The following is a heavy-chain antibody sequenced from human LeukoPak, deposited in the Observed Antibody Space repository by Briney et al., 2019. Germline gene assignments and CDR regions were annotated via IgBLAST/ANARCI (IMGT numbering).Heavy chain of an antibody. V-gene: IGHV3-11*04. J-gene: IGHJ4*02. CDR3: ARSLIVASEDY. D-gene: IGHD3-22*01. CDR1: GFSFDSFY. Sequence: PGGSLRLSCAASGFSFDSFYMGWIRQVPGKGLDYIALISASGAVPYYAESVKGRFTISRDNAKNSVSLQMNSLSADDTAVYYCARSLIVASEDYWGQGTLVTVSS. CDR2: ISASGAVP.